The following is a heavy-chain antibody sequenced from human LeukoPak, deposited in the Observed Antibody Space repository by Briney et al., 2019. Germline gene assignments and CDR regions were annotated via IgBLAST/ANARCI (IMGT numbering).Heavy chain of an antibody. CDR2: INHSGST. Sequence: SENLSLTCAVYGGSFSGYYWSWIRQPPGKGLEWIGEINHSGSTNYNPSLKSRVTISVDTSKNQFSLKLSSVTAADTAVYYCARGQPTVTTSNWFDPWGQGTLVTVSS. V-gene: IGHV4-34*01. CDR1: GGSFSGYY. J-gene: IGHJ5*02. D-gene: IGHD4-17*01. CDR3: ARGQPTVTTSNWFDP.